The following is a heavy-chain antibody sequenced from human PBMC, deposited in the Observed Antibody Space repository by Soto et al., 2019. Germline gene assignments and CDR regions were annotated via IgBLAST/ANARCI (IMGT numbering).Heavy chain of an antibody. CDR3: AKDLLYYAILTGYYRDETKYQSHYGTDV. CDR2: RSYYLRRK. Sequence: VGSLLLSCSAAGGTFSSCVLHGVRQAPVNGLEWVGFRSYYLRRKYYSESVKVRFTISIDNSKNTLYLQMNSLRAEDTAVHYCAKDLLYYAILTGYYRDETKYQSHYGTDVWGPGTPVTVSS. D-gene: IGHD3-9*01. J-gene: IGHJ6*02. CDR1: GGTFSSCV. V-gene: IGHV3-30*18.